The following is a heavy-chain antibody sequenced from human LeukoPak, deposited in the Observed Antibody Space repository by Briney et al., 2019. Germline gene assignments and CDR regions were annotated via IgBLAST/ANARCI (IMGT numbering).Heavy chain of an antibody. CDR1: GYSFTNYW. J-gene: IGHJ5*02. CDR2: IYPGDSDT. Sequence: GESLKISCKASGYSFTNYWIGWVRQMPGKGLEWMGIIYPGDSDTRYSPSFQGQVTISADKSISTAYLQWSSLKASDTAMYYCARHRIDHDYGDYMGWFDPWGQGTLVTVSS. CDR3: ARHRIDHDYGDYMGWFDP. D-gene: IGHD4-17*01. V-gene: IGHV5-51*01.